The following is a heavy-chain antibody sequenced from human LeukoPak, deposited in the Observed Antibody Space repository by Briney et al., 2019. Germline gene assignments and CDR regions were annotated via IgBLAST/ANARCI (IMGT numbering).Heavy chain of an antibody. V-gene: IGHV4-34*01. J-gene: IGHJ5*02. CDR3: AREGSSWSNWFDP. D-gene: IGHD6-13*01. Sequence: SETLSLTCVVYGGSFSGYYWSWIRQPPGKGLEWIGEINHSGSTNYNPSLKSRVTISVDTSKNQFSLKLSSVTAADTAVYYCAREGSSWSNWFDPWGQGTLVTVSS. CDR1: GGSFSGYY. CDR2: INHSGST.